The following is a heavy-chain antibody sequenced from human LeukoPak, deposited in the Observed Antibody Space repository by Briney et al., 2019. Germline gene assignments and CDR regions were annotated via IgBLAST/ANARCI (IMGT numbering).Heavy chain of an antibody. CDR1: GGSISRYY. D-gene: IGHD1-14*01. V-gene: IGHV4-4*07. CDR3: ARGSPTYFTTWDFDY. Sequence: PSETLSLTCTVSGGSISRYYWSWIRQPAGKGLQWIGRIYSDGNVKYNPSLKGRVTMSVDTSKNQFSLKMTSVTAADTAVYFCARGSPTYFTTWDFDYWGQGILVTVSS. J-gene: IGHJ4*02. CDR2: IYSDGNV.